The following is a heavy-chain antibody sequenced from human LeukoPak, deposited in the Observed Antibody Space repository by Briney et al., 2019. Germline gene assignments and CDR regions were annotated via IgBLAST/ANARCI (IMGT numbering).Heavy chain of an antibody. Sequence: AGSLRLSCAASGFTFSINAMSWARQAPGKGLEWVSMIRGGGGSAYYADSVKSRFTISRDDSKNTLFLQMNSLRAEDTAVYYCARLRGTTMTLYYFDYWGQGTLVTVSS. CDR1: GFTFSINA. V-gene: IGHV3-23*01. D-gene: IGHD3-10*01. J-gene: IGHJ4*02. CDR3: ARLRGTTMTLYYFDY. CDR2: IRGGGGSA.